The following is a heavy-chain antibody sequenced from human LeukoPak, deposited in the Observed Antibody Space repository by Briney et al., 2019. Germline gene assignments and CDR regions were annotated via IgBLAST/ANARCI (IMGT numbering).Heavy chain of an antibody. V-gene: IGHV3-21*01. CDR2: ISSSSSYI. CDR3: ARVLGGYDSNGYYYYGMDV. Sequence: PGGSLRLSCAASGFTFSSYSMNWVRQAPGKGLEWVSSISSSSSYIYYADSVKGRFTISRDNAKNSLYPQMNSLRAEDTAVYYCARVLGGYDSNGYYYYGMDVWGQGTTVTVSS. CDR1: GFTFSSYS. J-gene: IGHJ6*02. D-gene: IGHD5-12*01.